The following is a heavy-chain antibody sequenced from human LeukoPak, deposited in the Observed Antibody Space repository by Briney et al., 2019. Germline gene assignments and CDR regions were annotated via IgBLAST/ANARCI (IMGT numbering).Heavy chain of an antibody. Sequence: GASVKVSCKASGGTFSSYAISWVRQAPGQGLEWMGGINPIFGTANYAQKFQGRVTITADKSTSTAYMELSSLRSEDTAVYYCATIRHLYCSSTSCYDAYYYYGMDVWGKGTTVTVSS. CDR2: INPIFGTA. CDR3: ATIRHLYCSSTSCYDAYYYYGMDV. V-gene: IGHV1-69*06. CDR1: GGTFSSYA. D-gene: IGHD2-2*01. J-gene: IGHJ6*04.